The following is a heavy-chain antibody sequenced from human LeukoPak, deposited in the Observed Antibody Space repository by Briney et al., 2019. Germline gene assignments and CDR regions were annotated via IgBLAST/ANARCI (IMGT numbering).Heavy chain of an antibody. V-gene: IGHV3-30*02. CDR2: IRYDGSNK. Sequence: PGGSLRLSCAASGFTFSTYGMHWVRQAPGKGLEWVAFIRYDGSNKYYADSVKGRFTISRDNSKNTLYLQMNSLRAEDTAVYSCANRPTVAVAGMGKAFDIWGQGTMVTVSS. J-gene: IGHJ3*02. CDR1: GFTFSTYG. D-gene: IGHD6-19*01. CDR3: ANRPTVAVAGMGKAFDI.